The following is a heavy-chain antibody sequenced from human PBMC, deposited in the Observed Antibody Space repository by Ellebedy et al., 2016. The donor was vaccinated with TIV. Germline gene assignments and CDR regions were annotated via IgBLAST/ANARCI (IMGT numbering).Heavy chain of an antibody. CDR2: IVVGSGNT. CDR3: AADHSQMTTVSY. V-gene: IGHV1-58*01. CDR1: GFTFTSSA. J-gene: IGHJ4*02. Sequence: SVKVSCXASGFTFTSSAVQWVRQARGQRLEWIGWIVVGSGNTNYAQKFQERVTITRDMSTSTAYMELSSLRSEDTAVYYCAADHSQMTTVSYWGQGTLVTVSS. D-gene: IGHD4-17*01.